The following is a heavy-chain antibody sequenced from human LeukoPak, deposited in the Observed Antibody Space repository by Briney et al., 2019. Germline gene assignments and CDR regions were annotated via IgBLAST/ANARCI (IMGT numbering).Heavy chain of an antibody. J-gene: IGHJ4*02. CDR2: ISGSGGST. CDR1: GFTFSSYA. V-gene: IGHV3-23*01. D-gene: IGHD6-13*01. CDR3: AKKYSSSWYLPIDY. Sequence: GGSLRLSCAASGFTFSSYAMSWVRQAPGKGLEWVSPISGSGGSTYYADCVKGRFTISRDNSKNTLYLPMNSLRAEDTAVYYCAKKYSSSWYLPIDYWGQGTLVTVSS.